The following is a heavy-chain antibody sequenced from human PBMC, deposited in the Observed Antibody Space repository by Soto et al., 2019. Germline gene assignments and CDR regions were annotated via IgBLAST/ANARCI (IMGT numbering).Heavy chain of an antibody. CDR3: ARHSGPGVWGSYRYTQVIDY. Sequence: SETLSLTCTVSGGSISSSSYYWGWIRQPPGKGLEWIGSIYYSGSTYYNPSLKSRVTISVDTSKNQFSLKLSSVTAADTAVYYCARHSGPGVWGSYRYTQVIDYWGQGTLVTVSS. CDR2: IYYSGST. J-gene: IGHJ4*02. D-gene: IGHD3-16*02. V-gene: IGHV4-39*01. CDR1: GGSISSSSYY.